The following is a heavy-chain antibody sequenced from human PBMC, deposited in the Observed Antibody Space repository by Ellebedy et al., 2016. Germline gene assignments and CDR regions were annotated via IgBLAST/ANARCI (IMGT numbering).Heavy chain of an antibody. Sequence: SETLSLXXAVYGGSFSGYYWSWIRQPPGKGLEWIGEINHSGSTNYNPSLKSRVTISVDTSKNQFSLKLSSVTAADTAVYYCARRRYCSSTSCTVFDYWGQGTLVTVSS. J-gene: IGHJ4*02. V-gene: IGHV4-34*01. D-gene: IGHD2-2*01. CDR3: ARRRYCSSTSCTVFDY. CDR1: GGSFSGYY. CDR2: INHSGST.